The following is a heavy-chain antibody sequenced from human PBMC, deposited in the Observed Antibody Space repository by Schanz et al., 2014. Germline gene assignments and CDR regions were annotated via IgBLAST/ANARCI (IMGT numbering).Heavy chain of an antibody. V-gene: IGHV3-53*01. CDR2: INTGVNT. CDR1: GFSVGNKY. Sequence: EVQLVESGGGLVQPGGSLRLSCAASGFSVGNKYMNWVRQAPGKGLEWVSAINTGVNTYYADSVRGRFTISRDNFKGALYLQMSSLRAEDTAVYYCAKDAPYPFDLWGRGTLITVSS. CDR3: AKDAPYPFDL. J-gene: IGHJ2*01.